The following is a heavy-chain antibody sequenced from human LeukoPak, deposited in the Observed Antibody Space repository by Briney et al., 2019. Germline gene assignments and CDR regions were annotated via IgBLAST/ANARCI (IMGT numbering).Heavy chain of an antibody. Sequence: PGGSLRLSCAASGFTFSSYAMSWVRQAPGKGLEWVSAISGSGGSTYYADSVKGRFTISRDNSKNTLYLQMNSLRAEDTAVYYCAKVRIAVAAIPADAFDIWGQGTMVTVSS. CDR1: GFTFSSYA. CDR3: AKVRIAVAAIPADAFDI. V-gene: IGHV3-23*01. D-gene: IGHD6-19*01. CDR2: ISGSGGST. J-gene: IGHJ3*02.